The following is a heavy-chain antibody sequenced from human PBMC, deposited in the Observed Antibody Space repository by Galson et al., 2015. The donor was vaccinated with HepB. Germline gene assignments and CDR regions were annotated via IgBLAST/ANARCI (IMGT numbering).Heavy chain of an antibody. CDR3: AKDRIESGGSGAFDY. J-gene: IGHJ4*02. D-gene: IGHD3-16*01. V-gene: IGHV3-23*01. Sequence: SLRLSCAASGFTFSNYAMSCVRQAPGKGLEWVSAISGSGGSTYYADSVKGRFTISRDNSKNTLYLQMNSLRAEDTAVYYCAKDRIESGGSGAFDYWGQETLVTVSS. CDR1: GFTFSNYA. CDR2: ISGSGGST.